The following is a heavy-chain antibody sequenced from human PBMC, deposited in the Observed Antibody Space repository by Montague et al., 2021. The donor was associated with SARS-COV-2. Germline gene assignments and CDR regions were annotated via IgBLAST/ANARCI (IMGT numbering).Heavy chain of an antibody. D-gene: IGHD6-13*01. CDR2: TYYRSMWKS. V-gene: IGHV6-1*01. CDR1: GDSVANNSAT. J-gene: IGHJ4*02. CDR3: VRGIEAAGSYDY. Sequence: CAISGDSVANNSATWNGIRQSPSRGLEWLGRTYYRSMWKSDYARXXKSRIAINPDTSKNQFSLQLSSVTSEDTALYYCVRGIEAAGSYDYWGQGTLVTVSS.